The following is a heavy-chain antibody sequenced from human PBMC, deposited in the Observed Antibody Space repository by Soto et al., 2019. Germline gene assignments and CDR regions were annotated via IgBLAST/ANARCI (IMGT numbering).Heavy chain of an antibody. Sequence: SETLSLTCAVYGGSFSGYYWSWIRQPPGKGLEWIGEINHSGSTNYNPSLKSRVTISVDTSKNQFSLKLSSVTAADTAVYYCARGRWDGDFDYWGQGTLVTVSS. V-gene: IGHV4-34*01. D-gene: IGHD4-17*01. J-gene: IGHJ4*02. CDR1: GGSFSGYY. CDR2: INHSGST. CDR3: ARGRWDGDFDY.